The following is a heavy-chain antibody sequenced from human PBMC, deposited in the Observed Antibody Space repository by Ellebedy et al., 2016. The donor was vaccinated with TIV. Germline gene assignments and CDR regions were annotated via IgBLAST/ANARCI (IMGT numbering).Heavy chain of an antibody. CDR3: AKGRSGTYIHHAFDY. J-gene: IGHJ4*02. Sequence: PGGSLRLSCAASGFTFNSYAMSWVRQAPGKGLEWVSTISNTGSRTYYADSVKGRFTISRDNSKNTLYLQMNSLRAEDTAIYYCAKGRSGTYIHHAFDYWGQGTLVTVSS. V-gene: IGHV3-23*01. D-gene: IGHD1-14*01. CDR2: ISNTGSRT. CDR1: GFTFNSYA.